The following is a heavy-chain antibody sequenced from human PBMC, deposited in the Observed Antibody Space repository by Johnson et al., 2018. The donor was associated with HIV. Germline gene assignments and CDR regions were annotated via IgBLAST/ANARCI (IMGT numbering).Heavy chain of an antibody. D-gene: IGHD3-9*01. CDR3: VRSNGRLAAFDI. V-gene: IGHV3-74*01. J-gene: IGHJ3*02. Sequence: VQLVESGGGLGQPGWSLRLSWVDSGFTFNNYWMHWVRQAPGKGPGGVLRINSDGSTTDYADSVKGRFTISRDNAKNTLYLQMNSLRVEDTAVYYCVRSNGRLAAFDIWGQGTMVTVSS. CDR1: GFTFNNYW. CDR2: INSDGSTT.